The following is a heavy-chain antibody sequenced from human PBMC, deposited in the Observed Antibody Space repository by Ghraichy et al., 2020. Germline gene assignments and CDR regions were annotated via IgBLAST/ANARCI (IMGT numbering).Heavy chain of an antibody. D-gene: IGHD3-16*01. CDR2: TYYRSEWSKWSN. J-gene: IGHJ4*02. CDR3: ARGYNYALDF. CDR1: GDSVSSNSVA. Sequence: SQTLSLTCAISGDSVSSNSVAWHWIRQSPSRGLEWLGRTYYRSEWSKWSNEYAVSMKSRITIIPDTPKNQFSLQMHSVTPEDMAVYYCARGYNYALDFWGQGTLVTVSS. V-gene: IGHV6-1*01.